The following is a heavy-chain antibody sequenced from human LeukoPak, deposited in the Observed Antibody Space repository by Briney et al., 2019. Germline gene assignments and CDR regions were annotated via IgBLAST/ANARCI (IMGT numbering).Heavy chain of an antibody. CDR1: GGTFSSYA. D-gene: IGHD1-26*01. CDR3: ARESGSYSAFDY. Sequence: SVKVSCKASGGTFSSYAISWVRQAPGQGLEWMGGIIPIFGTANYAQKFQGGVTITADESTSTAYMELSSLRSEDTAVYYCARESGSYSAFDYWGQGTLVTVSS. J-gene: IGHJ4*02. V-gene: IGHV1-69*13. CDR2: IIPIFGTA.